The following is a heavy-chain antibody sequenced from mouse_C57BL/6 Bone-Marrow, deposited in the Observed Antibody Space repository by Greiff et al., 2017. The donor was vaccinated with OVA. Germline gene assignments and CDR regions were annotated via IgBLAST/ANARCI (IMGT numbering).Heavy chain of an antibody. J-gene: IGHJ4*01. V-gene: IGHV1-36*01. CDR1: GFTFTDYY. Sequence: VQLKQSGPVLVKPGPSVKISCKASGFTFTDYYMHWVKQSHGKSLEWIGLVYPYNGGTSYNQKFKGKATLTVDTSSSTAYMELNSLTSEDSAVYYCARSELGDYYAMDDWGQGTSVTVSS. D-gene: IGHD4-1*01. CDR2: VYPYNGGT. CDR3: ARSELGDYYAMDD.